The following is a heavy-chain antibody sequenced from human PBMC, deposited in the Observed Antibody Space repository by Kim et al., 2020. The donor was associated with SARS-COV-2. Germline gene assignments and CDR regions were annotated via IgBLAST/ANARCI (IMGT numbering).Heavy chain of an antibody. Sequence: SVKVSCKTSGETFSSYGVNWVRQAPGQGLEWMGGIIPIFETTTYAQKFQGKITFTADESTGTVYMEMSSLTSDDTAIYFCAREVIYGSTSYYFDLWGQGTLVIVSS. D-gene: IGHD3-10*01. CDR3: AREVIYGSTSYYFDL. CDR1: GETFSSYG. CDR2: IIPIFETT. J-gene: IGHJ4*02. V-gene: IGHV1-69*13.